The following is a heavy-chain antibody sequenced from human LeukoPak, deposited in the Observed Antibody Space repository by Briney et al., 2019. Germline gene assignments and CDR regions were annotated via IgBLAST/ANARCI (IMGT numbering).Heavy chain of an antibody. CDR2: MNPNSGNT. CDR1: GYTFTSYD. D-gene: IGHD6-13*01. Sequence: ASVKVSCKASGYTFTSYDINWVRQATGQGLEWMGWMNPNSGNTGYAQKFQGRVTMTRNTSISTAYMELSSLRSEDTAVYYCARVTISSSWYLRDAFDIWGQGTMVTVSS. J-gene: IGHJ3*02. CDR3: ARVTISSSWYLRDAFDI. V-gene: IGHV1-8*01.